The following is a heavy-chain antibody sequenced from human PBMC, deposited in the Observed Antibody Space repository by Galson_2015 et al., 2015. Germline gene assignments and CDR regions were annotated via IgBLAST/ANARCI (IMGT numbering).Heavy chain of an antibody. CDR2: ISSSGSTI. D-gene: IGHD3-16*01. V-gene: IGHV3-48*03. CDR1: GFTFSSYE. CDR3: AREILGDTPGAFDI. Sequence: SLRLSCAASGFTFSSYEMNWVRQAPGKGLEWVSYISSSGSTIYYADSVKGRFTISRDNAKNSLYLQMNSLRAEDTAVYYCAREILGDTPGAFDIWGQGTMVIVSS. J-gene: IGHJ3*02.